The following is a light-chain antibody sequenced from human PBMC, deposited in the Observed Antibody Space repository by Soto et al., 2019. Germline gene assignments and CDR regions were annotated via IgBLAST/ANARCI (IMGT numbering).Light chain of an antibody. CDR1: GSDVGTYNH. J-gene: IGLJ2*01. CDR2: DVT. V-gene: IGLV2-14*01. CDR3: CSSTSSSISVV. Sequence: QSALTQPASVSGSPGQSITISCTGTGSDVGTYNHVSWYQQHPGKAPKLMIYDVTTRPSGVSDRFSGSKSDNTASLTISGRQAAEEAYYYYCSSTSSSISVVCGGGTKVTVL.